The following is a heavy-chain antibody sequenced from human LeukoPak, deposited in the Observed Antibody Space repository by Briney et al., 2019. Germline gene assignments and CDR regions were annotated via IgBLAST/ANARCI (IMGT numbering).Heavy chain of an antibody. V-gene: IGHV3-30*18. J-gene: IGHJ6*02. D-gene: IGHD5-12*01. CDR1: GFTFSSYG. Sequence: GVSLRLSCAASGFTFSSYGMHWVRQAPGKGLEWVAVISYDGSNKYYADSVKGRFTISRDNSKNTLYLQMNSLRAEDTAVYYCAKDLREWLRSFMDVWGQGTTVTVSS. CDR2: ISYDGSNK. CDR3: AKDLREWLRSFMDV.